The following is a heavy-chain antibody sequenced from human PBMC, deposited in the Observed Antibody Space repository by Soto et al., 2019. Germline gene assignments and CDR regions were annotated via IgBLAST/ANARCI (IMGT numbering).Heavy chain of an antibody. V-gene: IGHV4-61*01. CDR3: ARSTAVPNTLRSRYFFDY. D-gene: IGHD4-17*01. CDR2: VYYSGTT. J-gene: IGHJ4*02. CDR1: YGSIGHRIYC. Sequence: TVAYGSIGHRIYCRSWNRQPPGKGLEWIGYVYYSGTTNYNPSLKSRVTISVDLSKNQFSLRLSSVTTADTALYYCARSTAVPNTLRSRYFFDYLGQGTLVTVSS.